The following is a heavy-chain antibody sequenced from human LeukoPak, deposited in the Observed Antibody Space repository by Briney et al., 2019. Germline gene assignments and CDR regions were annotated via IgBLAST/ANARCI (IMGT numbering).Heavy chain of an antibody. V-gene: IGHV3-9*01. CDR2: ISWNSGSI. D-gene: IGHD2-21*02. J-gene: IGHJ4*02. CDR3: AKDIAVVVTANFDY. CDR1: GFTFDDYA. Sequence: GGSLRLSCAASGFTFDDYAMHWVRQAPGKGLEWVSGISWNSGSIGYADSVKGRCTISRDNAKNSLYLQMNSLRAEDTALYYCAKDIAVVVTANFDYWGQGTLVTVSS.